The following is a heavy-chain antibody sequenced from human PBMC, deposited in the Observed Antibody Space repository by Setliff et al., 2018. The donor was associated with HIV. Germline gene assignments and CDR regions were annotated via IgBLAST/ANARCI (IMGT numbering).Heavy chain of an antibody. J-gene: IGHJ4*02. Sequence: ASVKVSCNASGGRFSNYGISWVRQAPGQGLEWMGGIIPIFGTTNYAQRFQGRGTITIDTSASTAYMELSSLRSEDTAVYYCAREHDSLTGYSFDFWGQGTLVTVSS. D-gene: IGHD3-9*01. CDR2: IIPIFGTT. V-gene: IGHV1-69*05. CDR1: GGRFSNYG. CDR3: AREHDSLTGYSFDF.